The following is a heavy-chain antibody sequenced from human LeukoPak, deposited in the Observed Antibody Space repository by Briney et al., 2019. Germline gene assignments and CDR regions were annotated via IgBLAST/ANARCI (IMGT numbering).Heavy chain of an antibody. CDR1: GFTFSSYW. J-gene: IGHJ5*02. CDR3: AREGLYGGNWFDP. D-gene: IGHD3-16*02. CDR2: INSDGSST. Sequence: GGSLRLSCAASGFTFSSYWMHWVRQAPGKGLVWVSRINSDGSSTSYADSVKGRFTISRGNAKNTLYLQMNSLRAEDTAVNYCAREGLYGGNWFDPWGQGTLVTVSS. V-gene: IGHV3-74*01.